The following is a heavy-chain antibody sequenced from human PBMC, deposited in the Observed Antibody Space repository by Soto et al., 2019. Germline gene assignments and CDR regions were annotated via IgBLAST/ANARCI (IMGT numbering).Heavy chain of an antibody. CDR2: INPSGGST. CDR3: ARENQTGIGGFREYLYEIYG. Sequence: ASVKVSCKASGGTFSSYAISWVRQAPGQGLEWMGIINPSGGSTSYAQKFQGRVTMTRDTSTSTVYMELSSQRSEDTAVYYCARENQTGIGGFREYLYEIYGWCQGTTVTVSS. J-gene: IGHJ6*02. V-gene: IGHV1-46*01. D-gene: IGHD1-26*01. CDR1: GGTFSSYA.